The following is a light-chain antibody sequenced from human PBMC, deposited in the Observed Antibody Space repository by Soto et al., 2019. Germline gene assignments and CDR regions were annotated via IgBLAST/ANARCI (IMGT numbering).Light chain of an antibody. V-gene: IGKV1-8*01. J-gene: IGKJ2*01. CDR2: AAS. CDR1: QGISSY. CDR3: QQYYSYPPST. Sequence: AIRMTQSPSSFSASTGDRVTITCRASQGISSYLAWYQQKPGKAPKLLIYAASTLQSGVPSRFSGSGSGTDFTLTISCLQSEDFATYYCQQYYSYPPSTFGQGPSWRSN.